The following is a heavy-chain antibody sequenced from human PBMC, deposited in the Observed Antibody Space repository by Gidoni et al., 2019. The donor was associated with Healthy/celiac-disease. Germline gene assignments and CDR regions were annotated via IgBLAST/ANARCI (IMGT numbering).Heavy chain of an antibody. J-gene: IGHJ6*02. V-gene: IGHV3-9*01. CDR1: GFTFDDYA. D-gene: IGHD3-16*01. Sequence: EVQLVESGGGLVQPGRSLRLSCAASGFTFDDYAMHWVRQAPGKGLEWVSGISWNSGSIGYADSVKGRFTISRDNAKNSLYLQMNSLRAEDTALYYCAKDSGSTFRYYYGMDVWGQGTTVTVSS. CDR2: ISWNSGSI. CDR3: AKDSGSTFRYYYGMDV.